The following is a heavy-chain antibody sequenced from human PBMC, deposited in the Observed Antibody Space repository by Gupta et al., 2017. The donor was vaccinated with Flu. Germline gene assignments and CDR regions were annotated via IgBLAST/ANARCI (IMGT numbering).Heavy chain of an antibody. V-gene: IGHV3-7*01. CDR2: IKQDGSVK. D-gene: IGHD2-21*01. J-gene: IGHJ3*01. Sequence: WVRQAPGKGREGVANIKQDGSVKYYVDSVEGRFTVSRDNARNAVYREMDGLSDDETDLYYGERDRDDNDGDLWYDAFEVWGRGTRGTVSS. CDR3: ERDRDDNDGDLWYDAFEV.